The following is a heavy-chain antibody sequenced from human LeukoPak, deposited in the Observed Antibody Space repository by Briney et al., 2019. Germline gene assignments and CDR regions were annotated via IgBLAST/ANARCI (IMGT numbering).Heavy chain of an antibody. CDR3: TRLVGAND. V-gene: IGHV3-72*01. D-gene: IGHD1-26*01. J-gene: IGHJ4*02. Sequence: PGGSLRLSCAASGLTVSSNYMSWVRQAPGKGLEWVGRIRNKANSYTTEYAASVQGRFTVSRDDSKNSLYLQMNSMKTEDTAVYYCTRLVGANDWGQGTLVTVSS. CDR2: IRNKANSYTT. CDR1: GLTVSSNY.